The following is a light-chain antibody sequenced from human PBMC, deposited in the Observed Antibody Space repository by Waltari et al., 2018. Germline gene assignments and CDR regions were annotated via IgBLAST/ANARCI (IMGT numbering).Light chain of an antibody. J-gene: IGKJ4*01. CDR1: EGITSY. Sequence: AIRMTQSPSSFSASTGDRVTITCRANEGITSYLAWYQQKPGKSPKLLIYAASTLHSEVPSRFSGSGSGTDFNLTISCLQSEDFATYYCQQYFSYPLTFGGGTKVEIK. V-gene: IGKV1-8*01. CDR2: AAS. CDR3: QQYFSYPLT.